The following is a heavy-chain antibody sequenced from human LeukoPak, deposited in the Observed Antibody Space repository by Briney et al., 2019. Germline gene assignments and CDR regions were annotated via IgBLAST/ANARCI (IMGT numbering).Heavy chain of an antibody. D-gene: IGHD6-13*01. CDR1: GGSISSYY. V-gene: IGHV4-59*01. J-gene: IGHJ4*02. Sequence: SETLSLTCTVSGGSISSYYWNWIRQPPGKGLEWIGYIYYSGNTNYNPSLKSRVTISLDTSKNQFSLKLSSVTAADTAVYYCAKGPAAGMGGQGTLVTVSS. CDR2: IYYSGNT. CDR3: AKGPAAGM.